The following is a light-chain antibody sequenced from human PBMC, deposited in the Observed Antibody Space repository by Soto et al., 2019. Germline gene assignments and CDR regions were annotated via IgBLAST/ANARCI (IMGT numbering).Light chain of an antibody. V-gene: IGKV1-5*01. CDR1: QNISSW. CDR2: DVS. CDR3: QQYNTFWT. J-gene: IGKJ1*01. Sequence: DIQMTQSPSTLSASIGDRVTITCRASQNISSWLAWYQQKPGKAPKLLIYDVSTLGSGVPSRFSGSGSGTDFTLTIGSLQPDDSATYYCQQYNTFWTFGQGTKVDIK.